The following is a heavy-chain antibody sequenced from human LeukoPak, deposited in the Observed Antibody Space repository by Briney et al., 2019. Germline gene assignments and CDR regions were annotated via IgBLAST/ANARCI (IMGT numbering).Heavy chain of an antibody. CDR2: IYYSGST. CDR3: ARGGIQLWYNFDY. V-gene: IGHV4-59*01. Sequence: SETLSLTCSVSSGSISSYYWSWIRQPPGKGLEWIGYIYYSGSTNYNPSLKSRVTISVDTSKNQFSLKLSSVTAADTAVYYCARGGIQLWYNFDYWGQGTLVTVSS. J-gene: IGHJ4*02. CDR1: SGSISSYY. D-gene: IGHD5-18*01.